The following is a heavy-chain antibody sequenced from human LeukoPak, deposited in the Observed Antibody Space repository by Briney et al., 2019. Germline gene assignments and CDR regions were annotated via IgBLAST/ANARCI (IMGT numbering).Heavy chain of an antibody. CDR2: IKQDGSEK. Sequence: PGGPPNLPCAAPGFTFRSFWMTWFPKAPGKGLEWVAIIKQDGSEKYYVGSVQGRFTISRDNAKNLLSLQLNSLRAEDTAVYYCAGGVGWVFDIWGQGTMVTVSS. D-gene: IGHD2-8*01. V-gene: IGHV3-7*01. J-gene: IGHJ3*02. CDR3: AGGVGWVFDI. CDR1: GFTFRSFW.